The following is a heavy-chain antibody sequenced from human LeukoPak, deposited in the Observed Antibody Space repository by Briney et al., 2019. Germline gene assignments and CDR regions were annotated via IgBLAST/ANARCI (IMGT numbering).Heavy chain of an antibody. Sequence: GGSPRLSCAASGFTFSSYAMSWVRQAPGKGLEWVLAISGSGGSTYYADSVKGRFTISRDNSKNTLYLQMNSLRAEYTAVYYCAKDLIMAYYDSSGYNFDYWGQGTLVTVSS. J-gene: IGHJ4*02. D-gene: IGHD3-22*01. CDR3: AKDLIMAYYDSSGYNFDY. CDR2: ISGSGGST. CDR1: GFTFSSYA. V-gene: IGHV3-23*01.